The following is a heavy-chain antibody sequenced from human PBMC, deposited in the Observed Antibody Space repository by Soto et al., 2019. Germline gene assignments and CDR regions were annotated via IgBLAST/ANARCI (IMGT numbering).Heavy chain of an antibody. CDR2: IWYDGSNK. CDR1: GVTFSSYG. Sequence: QVQLVESGGGVVQPGRSLRLSCVASGVTFSSYGMHWVRQAPGKGLEWAAVIWYDGSNKYYADSVKGRFTISRDNSKNTLYLQMNSVRVEDTAVYYCARGGAVLEWVEYWGQGTLVTVSS. V-gene: IGHV3-33*01. D-gene: IGHD3-3*01. CDR3: ARGGAVLEWVEY. J-gene: IGHJ4*02.